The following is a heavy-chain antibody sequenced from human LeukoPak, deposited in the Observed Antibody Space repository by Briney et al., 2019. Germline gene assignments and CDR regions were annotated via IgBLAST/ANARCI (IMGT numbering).Heavy chain of an antibody. J-gene: IGHJ4*02. V-gene: IGHV3-21*01. Sequence: RSLRLSCAASGFTFSSYEMNWVRQAPGKGLEWVSSISSSSSYIYYADSVKGRFTISRDNAKNSLYLQMNSLRAEDTAVYYCARAIAAAGYDYWGQGTLVTVSS. D-gene: IGHD6-13*01. CDR3: ARAIAAAGYDY. CDR1: GFTFSSYE. CDR2: ISSSSSYI.